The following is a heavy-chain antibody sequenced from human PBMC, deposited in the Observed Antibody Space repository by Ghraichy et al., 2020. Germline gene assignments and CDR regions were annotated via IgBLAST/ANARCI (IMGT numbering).Heavy chain of an antibody. CDR2: ISAYNGNT. D-gene: IGHD2-2*01. J-gene: IGHJ5*02. Sequence: ASVKVSCKASGYTFTSYGISWVRQAPGQGLEWMGWISAYNGNTNYAQKLQGRVTMTTDTSTSTAYMELRSLRSDDTAVYYCARRYCSSTSCYSYIWFDPWGQGTLVTVSS. V-gene: IGHV1-18*01. CDR3: ARRYCSSTSCYSYIWFDP. CDR1: GYTFTSYG.